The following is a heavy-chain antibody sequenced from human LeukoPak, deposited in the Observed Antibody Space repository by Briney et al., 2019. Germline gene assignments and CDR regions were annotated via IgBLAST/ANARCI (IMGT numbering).Heavy chain of an antibody. D-gene: IGHD1-14*01. Sequence: GGSLRLSCAASGFTFDDYAMHWVRQAPGKGLEWVSGISWDSGSLGYADSVKGRFTISRVNAKNSLYLQMNSLRAEDTALYYCAKDIRMGIIYYFDYWGQGTLVTVSS. CDR3: AKDIRMGIIYYFDY. J-gene: IGHJ4*02. V-gene: IGHV3-9*01. CDR1: GFTFDDYA. CDR2: ISWDSGSL.